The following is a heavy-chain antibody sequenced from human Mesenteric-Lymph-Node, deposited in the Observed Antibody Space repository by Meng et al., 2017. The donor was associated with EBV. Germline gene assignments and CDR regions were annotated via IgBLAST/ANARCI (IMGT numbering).Heavy chain of an antibody. J-gene: IGHJ4*02. V-gene: IGHV4-4*02. D-gene: IGHD4-11*01. CDR1: GGSISNDHW. Sequence: GQLREAGPGRVKPSGTLSLTCGVSGGSISNDHWWSWVRQPPGKGLEWIGEMYHSGSTNYNPSLKSRVTISVDKSKNQFFLNLNSVTAADTAVYYCARGREYSWGYWGQGTLVTVSS. CDR2: MYHSGST. CDR3: ARGREYSWGY.